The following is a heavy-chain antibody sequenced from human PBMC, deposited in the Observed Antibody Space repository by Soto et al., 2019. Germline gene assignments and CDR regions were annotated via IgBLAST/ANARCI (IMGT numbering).Heavy chain of an antibody. CDR1: GFTFSRSE. Sequence: EEQLVESGGGLVQPGGSLRLSCAASGFTFSRSEMNWVRQAPGKGLEWISYISDSGGTKDYADSVKGRFTISRDNAKNLLYLQMNSLRAEDTAVYYCVTHLSGLWGQGTQVTVSS. CDR3: VTHLSGL. V-gene: IGHV3-48*03. J-gene: IGHJ4*02. CDR2: ISDSGGTK. D-gene: IGHD3-10*01.